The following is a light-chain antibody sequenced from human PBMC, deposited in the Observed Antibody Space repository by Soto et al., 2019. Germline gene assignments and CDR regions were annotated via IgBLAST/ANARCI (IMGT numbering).Light chain of an antibody. Sequence: EIVLTQSPATLSLSPGERATLSCRASQSVSSYLAWYQQKPGQAPRLLIYDASNRATGIPARFSGSGSGTDFTLTISSLDPEDLGVYYCQQRSNWRALTVGGGTKVEIK. V-gene: IGKV3-11*01. CDR2: DAS. CDR1: QSVSSY. CDR3: QQRSNWRALT. J-gene: IGKJ4*01.